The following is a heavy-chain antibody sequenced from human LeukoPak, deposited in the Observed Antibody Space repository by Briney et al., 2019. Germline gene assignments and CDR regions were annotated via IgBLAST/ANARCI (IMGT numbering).Heavy chain of an antibody. CDR1: GGSISSYY. D-gene: IGHD3-3*01. CDR3: ARGVPEYYDFWSGYFYYIDY. CDR2: IYYSGIT. Sequence: SETLSLTCTVSGGSISSYYWSCMRQPPGKGLGWRGYIYYSGITNYNPSLKSRVTISVDTSKNQFSLKLTSVTAADTAVYYCARGVPEYYDFWSGYFYYIDYWGQGTLVTVSS. J-gene: IGHJ4*02. V-gene: IGHV4-59*01.